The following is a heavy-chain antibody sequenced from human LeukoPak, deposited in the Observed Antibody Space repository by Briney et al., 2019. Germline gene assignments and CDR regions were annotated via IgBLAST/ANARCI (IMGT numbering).Heavy chain of an antibody. V-gene: IGHV5-51*01. CDR3: ARHRGSHSLIGYYYYGMDV. CDR2: IYPGDSDT. D-gene: IGHD1-26*01. Sequence: GESLKISCKGSGYSFTSYWIGWVRQMPGKGLEWMGIIYPGDSDTRYSPSFQGQVTISADKSISTAYLQWSSLKASDTAMYYCARHRGSHSLIGYYYYGMDVWGQGTTVTVSS. J-gene: IGHJ6*02. CDR1: GYSFTSYW.